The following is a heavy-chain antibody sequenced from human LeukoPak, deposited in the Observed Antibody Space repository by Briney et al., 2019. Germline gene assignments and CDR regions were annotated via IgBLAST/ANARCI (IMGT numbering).Heavy chain of an antibody. CDR1: GFTFSSYG. CDR2: IQFDGSKE. D-gene: IGHD6-19*01. V-gene: IGHV3-33*05. Sequence: GRSLRLSCAASGFTFSSYGMHWVRQAPGKGLDWVAGIQFDGSKEYYSDSVKGRFSISRDDSKNTLYLQMNSLRAEDSAVYYCARDHGWRGLDASDIWGQGTMVTVSS. CDR3: ARDHGWRGLDASDI. J-gene: IGHJ3*02.